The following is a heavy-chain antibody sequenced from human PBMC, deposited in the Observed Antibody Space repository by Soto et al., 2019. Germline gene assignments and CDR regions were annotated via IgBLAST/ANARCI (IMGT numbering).Heavy chain of an antibody. V-gene: IGHV3-15*01. Sequence: PGGSLRLSCAASGFTFSNAWMSWVRQAPGKGLEWVGRIKSKTDVGTTDYAAPVKGRFTISRDDSKNTLYLQMNSLKTEYTAVYYCTTGRGSSPRDYYYYYGMDVWGQGATVTVSS. J-gene: IGHJ6*02. CDR2: IKSKTDVGTT. CDR3: TTGRGSSPRDYYYYYGMDV. D-gene: IGHD6-13*01. CDR1: GFTFSNAW.